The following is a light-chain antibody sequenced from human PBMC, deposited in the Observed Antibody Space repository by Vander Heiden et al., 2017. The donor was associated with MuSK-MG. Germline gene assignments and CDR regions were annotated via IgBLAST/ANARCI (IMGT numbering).Light chain of an antibody. V-gene: IGKV3-11*01. J-gene: IGKJ5*01. CDR3: QHCSNLIT. Sequence: EIVSTQSPPTLSLSPGQRVTLSCRASQSVSSYLFWYQHKPGQAPRLIIYDASYRASGIPARFSGSGSGTDFTLTSSSREHEDFAVYYWQHCSNLITFGQGTRLEI. CDR2: DAS. CDR1: QSVSSY.